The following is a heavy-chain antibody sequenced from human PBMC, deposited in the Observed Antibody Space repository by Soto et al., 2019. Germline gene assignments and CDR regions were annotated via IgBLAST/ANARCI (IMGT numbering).Heavy chain of an antibody. J-gene: IGHJ2*01. V-gene: IGHV4-59*08. CDR2: IYYSGST. CDR3: ARHVVEVTNSRWWYFDL. D-gene: IGHD2-15*01. CDR1: GGSISSYY. Sequence: QVHLQESGPGLVKPSETLSLTCAVSGGSISSYYWSWIRQPPGKGLEGLGYIYYSGSTNYNPSLKSRVTISVDTSQDQFSLRLTYVTAADTALYYCARHVVEVTNSRWWYFDLLGRGTLVTVSS.